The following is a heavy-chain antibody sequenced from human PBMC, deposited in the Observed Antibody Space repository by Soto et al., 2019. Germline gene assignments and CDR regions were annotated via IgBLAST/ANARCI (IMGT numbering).Heavy chain of an antibody. CDR2: ISGSGGAT. J-gene: IGHJ4*02. CDR3: AKDTFLLPSTSVFDF. CDR1: GFTFSNYA. Sequence: PGGSLRLSCAASGFTFSNYAMSWVRQAPGKGLEWVSGISGSGGATYYADSVKGRFTISRENFKNTLYLQMNSLRGEDTAIYYCAKDTFLLPSTSVFDFWGQGALVTVSS. D-gene: IGHD2-21*01. V-gene: IGHV3-23*01.